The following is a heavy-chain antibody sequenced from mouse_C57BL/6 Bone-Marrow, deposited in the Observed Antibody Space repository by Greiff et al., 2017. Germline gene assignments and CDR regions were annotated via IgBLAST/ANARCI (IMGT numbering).Heavy chain of an antibody. V-gene: IGHV1-64*01. CDR3: AREVTGFAY. J-gene: IGHJ3*01. CDR2: IHPNSGST. Sequence: QVQLKESGAELVKPGASVKLSCKASGYTFTSYWMHWVKQRPGQGLEWIGMIHPNSGSTNYNEKFKSKATLTVDKSSSTAYMQLSSLTSEDSAVYYCAREVTGFAYWGQGTLVTVSA. CDR1: GYTFTSYW. D-gene: IGHD2-1*01.